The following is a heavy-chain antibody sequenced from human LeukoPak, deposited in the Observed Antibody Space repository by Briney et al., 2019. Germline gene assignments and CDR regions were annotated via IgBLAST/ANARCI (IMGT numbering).Heavy chain of an antibody. D-gene: IGHD3-10*01. CDR2: IYYSGST. V-gene: IGHV4-59*01. Sequence: SETLSLTCTVSGGSISSYYWSWIRQPPGKGLEWIGYIYYSGSTNYNPSLKGRVTISVDTSKNQFSLKLSSVTAAVTAVYYCASGEDAAFDIWGQGTMVTVSS. CDR3: ASGEDAAFDI. CDR1: GGSISSYY. J-gene: IGHJ3*02.